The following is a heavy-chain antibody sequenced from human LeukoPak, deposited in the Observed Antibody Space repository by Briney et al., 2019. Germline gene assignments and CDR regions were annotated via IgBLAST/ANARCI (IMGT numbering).Heavy chain of an antibody. CDR2: LYHSGPI. CDR3: ARDRELAALDP. D-gene: IGHD1-26*01. CDR1: GDSLRTTTYY. J-gene: IGHJ5*02. V-gene: IGHV4-39*07. Sequence: PSETLSLTCTVSGDSLRTTTYYWNWIRQPPGKGLEWIGGLYHSGPIYYNPSLKSRVTISADKSKNHFSLKLTSVTAADTAVYYCARDRELAALDPWGQGTLVIVSS.